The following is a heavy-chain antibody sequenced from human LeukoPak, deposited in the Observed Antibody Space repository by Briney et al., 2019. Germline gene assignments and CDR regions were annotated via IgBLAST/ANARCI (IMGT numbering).Heavy chain of an antibody. Sequence: PGGSLRLSCAASGFTVSSNYLSWFRQAPGKGLEWVSVIYSGGTTYYADSVKGRFTISRDNSKNTLYLQMNSLRAEDTAVYYCARAGGNYYDSRGLAFDIWGQGTMVTVSS. CDR3: ARAGGNYYDSRGLAFDI. CDR1: GFTVSSNY. CDR2: IYSGGTT. V-gene: IGHV3-66*02. D-gene: IGHD3-22*01. J-gene: IGHJ3*02.